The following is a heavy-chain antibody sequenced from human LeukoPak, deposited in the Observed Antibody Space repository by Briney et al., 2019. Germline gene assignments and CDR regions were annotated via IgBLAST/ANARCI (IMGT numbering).Heavy chain of an antibody. V-gene: IGHV3-23*01. J-gene: IGHJ4*02. Sequence: GGSLRLSCAASGFTFSSYAMSWVRQAPGKGLEWVSAISGSGGSTYYADSVKGRFTISRDNSKNTLYLQMNSLRAEDTAVYYCAKSPPTYYYGSGSYGSDYWGQGTLVTVSS. CDR2: ISGSGGST. CDR3: AKSPPTYYYGSGSYGSDY. D-gene: IGHD3-10*01. CDR1: GFTFSSYA.